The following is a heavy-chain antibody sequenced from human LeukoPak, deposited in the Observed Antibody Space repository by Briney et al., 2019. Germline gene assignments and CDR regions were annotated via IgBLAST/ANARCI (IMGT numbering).Heavy chain of an antibody. J-gene: IGHJ4*02. CDR1: GFTFDDYA. D-gene: IGHD3-10*01. Sequence: PGGSLRLSCAASGFTFDDYAMHWVRQAPGKGLEWVSGISWNSGSIGYADSVKGRFTISRDNAKNSLYLQMNSLRAEDTALYYCAXXXXXGXYYGXDYWGQGTLV. CDR2: ISWNSGSI. V-gene: IGHV3-9*01. CDR3: AXXXXXGXYYGXDY.